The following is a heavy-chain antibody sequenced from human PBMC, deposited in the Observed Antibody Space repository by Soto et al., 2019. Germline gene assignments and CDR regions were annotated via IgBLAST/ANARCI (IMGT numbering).Heavy chain of an antibody. J-gene: IGHJ2*01. Sequence: QVQLVESGGGVVQPGRSLRLSCAASGFTFSSYAMHWVRKAPGKGLEWVAVISYDGSNKYYADSVKGRFTISRDNSKNTLYLQMNSLRAEDTAVYYCARDSPVGTVTTPHFNWYFDLWGRGTLVTVSS. V-gene: IGHV3-30*14. CDR2: ISYDGSNK. D-gene: IGHD1-7*01. CDR1: GFTFSSYA. CDR3: ARDSPVGTVTTPHFNWYFDL.